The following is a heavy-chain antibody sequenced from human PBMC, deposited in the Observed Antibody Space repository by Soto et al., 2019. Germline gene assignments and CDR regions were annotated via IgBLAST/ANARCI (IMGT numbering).Heavy chain of an antibody. J-gene: IGHJ4*02. D-gene: IGHD3-10*01. CDR1: GFIFDENA. Sequence: SLRLSCVGSGFIFDENAFHWVRQVPGKGLEWVSGISWNGDTIAYADSVKGRFTISRDSAKSSVYLQMNSLRGEDTAFYYCAKSRSGSYYNPLGYWGQGTLVTVSS. V-gene: IGHV3-9*01. CDR2: ISWNGDTI. CDR3: AKSRSGSYYNPLGY.